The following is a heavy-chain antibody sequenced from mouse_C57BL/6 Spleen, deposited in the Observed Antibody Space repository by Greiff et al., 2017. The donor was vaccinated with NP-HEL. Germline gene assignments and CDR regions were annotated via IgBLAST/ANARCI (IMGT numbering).Heavy chain of an antibody. CDR2: IYPGDGDT. Sequence: QVQLKQSGAELVKPGASVKISCKASGYAFSSYWMNWVKQRPGKGLEWIGQIYPGDGDTNYNGKFKGKATLTADKSSSTAYMQLSSLTSEDSAVYFCARSGFTTVVATDYWGQGTTLTVSS. J-gene: IGHJ2*01. V-gene: IGHV1-80*01. CDR1: GYAFSSYW. CDR3: ARSGFTTVVATDY. D-gene: IGHD1-1*01.